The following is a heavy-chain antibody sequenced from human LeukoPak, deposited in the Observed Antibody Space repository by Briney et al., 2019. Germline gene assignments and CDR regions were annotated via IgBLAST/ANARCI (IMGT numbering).Heavy chain of an antibody. J-gene: IGHJ6*02. CDR2: IVVGSGNT. CDR3: AADPYYYDSSGFYYYYGMDV. V-gene: IGHV1-58*02. Sequence: GASVKVSCKASGFTFTSSAMQWVRQARGQRLEWIGWIVVGSGNTNYAQKFQERVTINRDMSTSTAYMELSSLRSEDTAVYYCAADPYYYDSSGFYYYYGMDVWGQGTTVTVSS. D-gene: IGHD3-22*01. CDR1: GFTFTSSA.